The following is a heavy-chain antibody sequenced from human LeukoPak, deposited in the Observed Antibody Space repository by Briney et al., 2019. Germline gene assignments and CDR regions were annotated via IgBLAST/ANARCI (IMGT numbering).Heavy chain of an antibody. D-gene: IGHD2-2*01. J-gene: IGHJ6*02. V-gene: IGHV3-23*01. CDR3: AKDLGYCSSTSCNRAGGMDV. Sequence: GGCLRLSCAASGFTFSSYAMSWVRQAPGKGLEWVSAISGSGGSTYYADSVKGRFTISRDNSKNTLYLQMNSLRAEDTAVYYCAKDLGYCSSTSCNRAGGMDVWGQGTTVTVSS. CDR2: ISGSGGST. CDR1: GFTFSSYA.